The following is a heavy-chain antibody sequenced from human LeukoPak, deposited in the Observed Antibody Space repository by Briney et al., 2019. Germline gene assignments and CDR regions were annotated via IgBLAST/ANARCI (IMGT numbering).Heavy chain of an antibody. Sequence: GGSLRLSCAASGFTFSSYAMRWVRQAPGKGLEWVGRIKSKADGETIDYAAPVKGRFTFSRDDSKNMLYLQMNSLKSEDTAVYYCSTLTSRGLSDSWGQGTLVTVSS. CDR2: IKSKADGETI. CDR3: STLTSRGLSDS. V-gene: IGHV3-15*01. D-gene: IGHD1-20*01. J-gene: IGHJ4*02. CDR1: GFTFSSYA.